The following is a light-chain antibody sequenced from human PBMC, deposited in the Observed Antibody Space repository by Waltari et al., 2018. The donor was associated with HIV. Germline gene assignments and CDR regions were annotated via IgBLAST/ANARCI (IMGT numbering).Light chain of an antibody. V-gene: IGKV1-39*01. Sequence: DIQMTQSPSSLSAYVGDRVTITCRASQPISDYLNWYQQRPGKAPKLLIYAASSLPSGVPSRFSGSGSGTDFTLTISSLQPEDFATYYCQQSHNIPITFGHGTKVDIK. CDR3: QQSHNIPIT. J-gene: IGKJ3*01. CDR1: QPISDY. CDR2: AAS.